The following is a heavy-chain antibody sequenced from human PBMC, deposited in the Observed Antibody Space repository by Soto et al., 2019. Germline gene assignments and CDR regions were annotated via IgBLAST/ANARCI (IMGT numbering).Heavy chain of an antibody. V-gene: IGHV1-18*01. CDR1: GYTFTSYG. CDR3: AREGSIAVAGISVY. CDR2: ISAYNGNT. J-gene: IGHJ4*02. D-gene: IGHD6-19*01. Sequence: GASVKVSCKASGYTFTSYGIGWVRQAPGQGLEWMGWISAYNGNTNYAQKLQGRVTMTTDTSTSTAYMELRSLRSDDTAVYYCAREGSIAVAGISVYWGQGTLVTVSS.